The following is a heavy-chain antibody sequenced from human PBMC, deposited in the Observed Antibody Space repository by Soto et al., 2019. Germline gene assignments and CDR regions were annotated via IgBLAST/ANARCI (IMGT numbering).Heavy chain of an antibody. D-gene: IGHD2-15*01. Sequence: QVQLVESGGGVVQPGRSLRLSCAASGFTFSSYGMHWVRQAPGKGLEWVAVISYDGSNKYYADSVKGRFTISRDNSKNTLYMQMNSLRAEDTAVYYCARGGGNGDYLGQGTLVTVSS. J-gene: IGHJ4*02. CDR2: ISYDGSNK. CDR3: ARGGGNGDY. CDR1: GFTFSSYG. V-gene: IGHV3-30*03.